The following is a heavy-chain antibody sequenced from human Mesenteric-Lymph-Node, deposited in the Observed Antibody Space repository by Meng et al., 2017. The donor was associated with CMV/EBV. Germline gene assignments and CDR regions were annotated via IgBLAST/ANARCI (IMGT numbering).Heavy chain of an antibody. Sequence: ASVKVSCKASGYTFTSYEINWVRQATGQGLEWMGWMNPNSGITNYAQKVQGRVTITRNTSISTVYMELSSLRSEDTAVYYCAKAGYNNYGYNYNGMDVWGQGTTVTVSS. CDR2: MNPNSGIT. V-gene: IGHV1-8*03. CDR1: GYTFTSYE. J-gene: IGHJ6*02. CDR3: AKAGYNNYGYNYNGMDV. D-gene: IGHD4-11*01.